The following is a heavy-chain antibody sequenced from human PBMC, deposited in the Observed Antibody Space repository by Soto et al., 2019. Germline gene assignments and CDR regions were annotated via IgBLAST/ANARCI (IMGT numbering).Heavy chain of an antibody. Sequence: EVQLVESGGDLVQPGGSLRVSCVASGFSFSTTWMHWVRQAPGKGLVWVSRIKSDGRSTTYEDSVKGRFTISRDNAKNTLYLQMNSLTAEDTAVYHCVRERYYNMDVWGQGTTVTVSS. D-gene: IGHD1-26*01. CDR2: IKSDGRST. CDR1: GFSFSTTW. J-gene: IGHJ6*02. CDR3: VRERYYNMDV. V-gene: IGHV3-74*01.